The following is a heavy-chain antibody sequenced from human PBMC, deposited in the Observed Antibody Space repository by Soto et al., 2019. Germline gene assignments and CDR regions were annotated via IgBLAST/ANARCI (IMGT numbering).Heavy chain of an antibody. CDR1: GFAFSGYA. Sequence: QVQLVESGGGVVQPGRSLRLSCAASGFAFSGYAMHWVRQAPGKGLEWVAIIWYDGSNKYYTESVNGRFTISRDNSKNTLDLQMNSLRAEDTAVYYCARDKVTRNLDYCGPGTLVTVSS. V-gene: IGHV3-33*01. CDR2: IWYDGSNK. D-gene: IGHD3-10*01. J-gene: IGHJ4*02. CDR3: ARDKVTRNLDY.